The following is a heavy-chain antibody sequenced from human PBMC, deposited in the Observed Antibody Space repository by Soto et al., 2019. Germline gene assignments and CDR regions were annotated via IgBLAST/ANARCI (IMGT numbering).Heavy chain of an antibody. CDR1: GFTFYNTW. Sequence: EVQLVESGGDLVKPGGSLRLSCTASGFTFYNTWMSWVRQAPGKGLEWVGRVKSKTDGGATDYTAPVKGRFTISRDDSQNTLYLQMNSPQTDDTAVYYCTTDRRSGYDPQFDFWGQGTLVTVSS. D-gene: IGHD5-12*01. J-gene: IGHJ4*02. CDR3: TTDRRSGYDPQFDF. CDR2: VKSKTDGGAT. V-gene: IGHV3-15*01.